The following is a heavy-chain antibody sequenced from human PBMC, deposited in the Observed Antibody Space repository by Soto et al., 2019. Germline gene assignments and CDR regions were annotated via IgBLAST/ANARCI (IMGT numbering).Heavy chain of an antibody. CDR2: ISGSGGST. CDR3: AKEITTIVVAGSPEYFQH. CDR1: GFTVSSYA. Sequence: XGSLRLSCAASGFTVSSYAMSGVRQAPGKGLEWVSAISGSGGSTYYADSVKGRFTISRDNSKNTLYLQMNSLRAEDTAVYYCAKEITTIVVAGSPEYFQHWGQGTLVTVSS. V-gene: IGHV3-23*01. D-gene: IGHD3-22*01. J-gene: IGHJ1*01.